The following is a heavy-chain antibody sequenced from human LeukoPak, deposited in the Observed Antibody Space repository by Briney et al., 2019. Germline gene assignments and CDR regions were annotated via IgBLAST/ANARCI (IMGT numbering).Heavy chain of an antibody. V-gene: IGHV3-23*01. CDR2: TGARGDTT. CDR1: GFMFDNHG. J-gene: IGHJ4*02. D-gene: IGHD2/OR15-2a*01. Sequence: PGGSLRLSCAASGFMFDNHGMAWVRQVPGKGPDWVSDTGARGDTTHYADSVKGRFTISRDNSKSMVYLHMTNLRVEDTATYYCVTALSLPLYWGPGALVTVSS. CDR3: VTALSLPLY.